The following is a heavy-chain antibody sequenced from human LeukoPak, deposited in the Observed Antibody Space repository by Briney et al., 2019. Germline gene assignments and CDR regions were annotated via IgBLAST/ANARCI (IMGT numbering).Heavy chain of an antibody. CDR3: ARDVPDYYDSSGSPPVNWFDP. Sequence: SVKVSCKASGGTFSSYAISWVRQAPGQGLEWMGGIIPIFGTANYAQKFQGRVTITTDESTSTAYMELSSLRSEDTAVYYCARDVPDYYDSSGSPPVNWFDPWGQGTLVTVSS. D-gene: IGHD3-22*01. J-gene: IGHJ5*02. V-gene: IGHV1-69*05. CDR2: IIPIFGTA. CDR1: GGTFSSYA.